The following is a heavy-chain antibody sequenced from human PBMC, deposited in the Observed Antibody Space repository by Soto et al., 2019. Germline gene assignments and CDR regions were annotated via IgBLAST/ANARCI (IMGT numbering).Heavy chain of an antibody. D-gene: IGHD2-15*01. J-gene: IGHJ1*01. V-gene: IGHV3-30*18. CDR2: ISYDGSNK. CDR3: AKDPNCSGGSCYSEEYFQH. CDR1: GFTFSSYG. Sequence: GGSLRLSCAASGFTFSSYGMHWVRQAPGKGQEWVAVISYDGSNKYYADSVKGRFTISRDNSKNTLYLQMNSLRAEDTAVYYCAKDPNCSGGSCYSEEYFQHWGQGTLVTVSS.